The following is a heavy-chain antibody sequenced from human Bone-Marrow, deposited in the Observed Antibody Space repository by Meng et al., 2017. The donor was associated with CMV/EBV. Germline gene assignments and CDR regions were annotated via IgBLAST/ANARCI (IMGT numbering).Heavy chain of an antibody. CDR2: INPNSGGT. CDR1: GYTFTGYY. CDR3: ASVIVEVAGAIHDD. J-gene: IGHJ4*02. V-gene: IGHV1-2*02. D-gene: IGHD2-15*01. Sequence: ASVKVSCKASGYTFTGYYMHWVRQAPGQGLEWMVWINPNSGGTNYAQKFQGRVTMTRDTSVSTAYMELSGLTSDDTAVYFCASVIVEVAGAIHDDWGQGTLVTVSS.